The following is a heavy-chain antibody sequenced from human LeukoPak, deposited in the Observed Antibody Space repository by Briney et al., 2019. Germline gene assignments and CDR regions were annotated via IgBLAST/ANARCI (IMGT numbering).Heavy chain of an antibody. CDR1: GGSITSSNYF. D-gene: IGHD5-24*01. J-gene: IGHJ6*02. Sequence: SETLSLTCSVSGGSITSSNYFWGWIRQPPGKGLEWIGTISNSGGTYYNPSLKSRLTISVDTPRNHFSLKLDSVTAADTAVYYCARRRDNDYYFGMDVWGQGATVTVSS. V-gene: IGHV4-39*02. CDR2: ISNSGGT. CDR3: ARRRDNDYYFGMDV.